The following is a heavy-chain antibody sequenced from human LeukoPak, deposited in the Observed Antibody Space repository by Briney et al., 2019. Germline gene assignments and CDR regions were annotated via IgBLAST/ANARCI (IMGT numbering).Heavy chain of an antibody. CDR1: GFTFSSYE. J-gene: IGHJ4*02. Sequence: GGPLRLSCAASGFTFSSYEMNWVRQAPGKGLEWVSYIDSSGSPIYYADSVKGRFTISRDNAKNSLYLQMNSLRAEDTAVYYCARDYGGSSPFDYWGQGTLVTVSS. D-gene: IGHD4-23*01. CDR2: IDSSGSPI. CDR3: ARDYGGSSPFDY. V-gene: IGHV3-48*03.